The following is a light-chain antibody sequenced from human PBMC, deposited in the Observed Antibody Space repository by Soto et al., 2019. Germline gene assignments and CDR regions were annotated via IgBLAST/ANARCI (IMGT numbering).Light chain of an antibody. J-gene: IGLJ1*01. Sequence: QSALTQPASVSGSPGQSITISCTGTSNDVGGYNYVSWYQQHPGKAPKLMIYEVSNRPSGVSNRFSGSKSGNTASLTISGLQAEEEADYYCSSYTSSSTLVFGTGTKLTVL. CDR2: EVS. CDR3: SSYTSSSTLV. CDR1: SNDVGGYNY. V-gene: IGLV2-14*01.